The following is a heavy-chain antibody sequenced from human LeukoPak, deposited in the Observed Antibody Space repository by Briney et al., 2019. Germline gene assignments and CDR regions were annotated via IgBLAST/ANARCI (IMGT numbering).Heavy chain of an antibody. CDR3: ARVGDGYNYPYYYYYMDV. CDR1: GFTFSSYS. CDR2: ISSSSSYI. V-gene: IGHV3-21*01. J-gene: IGHJ6*03. Sequence: GGSLRLSCAASGFTFSSYSMNWVRQAPGKGLEWVSSISSSSSYIYYADSVKGRFTISRDNAKNSLYLQMNSLRAENTAVYYCARVGDGYNYPYYYYYMDVWGKGTTVTVSS. D-gene: IGHD5-24*01.